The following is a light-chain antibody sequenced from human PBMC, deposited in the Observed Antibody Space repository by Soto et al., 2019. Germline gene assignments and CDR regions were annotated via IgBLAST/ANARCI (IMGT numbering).Light chain of an antibody. J-gene: IGLJ1*01. CDR3: SSYGGRDTCV. CDR2: EVS. V-gene: IGLV2-8*01. Sequence: QSALAQPPSAAGSPGQSVTISCTGTSTDVGGYNYVSWYQQYPGKAPKLMIYEVSKRPSGVPDRLSRSKSGNTASLTLSGLQAEDEADYDDSSYGGRDTCVCGAETKGTAL. CDR1: STDVGGYNY.